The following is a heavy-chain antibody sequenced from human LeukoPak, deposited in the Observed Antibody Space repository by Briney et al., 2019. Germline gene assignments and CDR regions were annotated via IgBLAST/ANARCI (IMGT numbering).Heavy chain of an antibody. CDR1: GGSFSGYY. J-gene: IGHJ4*02. CDR2: INHSGST. D-gene: IGHD4-11*01. V-gene: IGHV4-34*01. CDR3: ARGGGTVTPLGY. Sequence: SETLSLTCAVYGGSFSGYYWSWIRQPPGKGLEWIGEINHSGSTNYNPSLKSRVTISVDTSKNQFSLKLSSVTAADTAVYYCARGGGTVTPLGYWGQGTLVTVSS.